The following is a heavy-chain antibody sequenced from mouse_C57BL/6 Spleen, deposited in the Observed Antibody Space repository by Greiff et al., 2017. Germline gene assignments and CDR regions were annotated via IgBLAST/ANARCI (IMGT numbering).Heavy chain of an antibody. V-gene: IGHV3-8*01. CDR2: ISYSGST. J-gene: IGHJ1*03. CDR3: ARGGSYDWYFDV. CDR1: GYSITSDY. Sequence: ESGPGLAKPSQTLSLTCSVTGYSITSDYWNWIRKFPGNKLEYMGYISYSGSTYYNPSPKSRISITRDTTKTQYYLQLNSVTTKDTATYYCARGGSYDWYFDVWGTGTTVTVSS. D-gene: IGHD1-1*02.